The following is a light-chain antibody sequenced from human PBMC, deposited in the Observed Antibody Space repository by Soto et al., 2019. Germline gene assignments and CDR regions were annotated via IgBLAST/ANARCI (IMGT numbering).Light chain of an antibody. CDR1: QGIRND. Sequence: AIQMTQSPSSLSASVGDRVTITCRASQGIRNDLGWYQQKPGKVPKLLIYAASILQSGVPSRFSGSGSGTDFTLTISSLQPEDFATYYCQQTFGTPRTFGGGTKVDIK. V-gene: IGKV1-6*01. J-gene: IGKJ4*02. CDR2: AAS. CDR3: QQTFGTPRT.